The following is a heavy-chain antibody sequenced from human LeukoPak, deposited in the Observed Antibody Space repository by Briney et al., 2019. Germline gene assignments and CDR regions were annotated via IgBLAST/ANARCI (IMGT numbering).Heavy chain of an antibody. Sequence: GXLRLSCAASGFTXSSNYMSWVRQAPGKGLEWVSVIYSGGSTYYADSVKGRFTISRDNSKNTLYLQMNSLRAEDTAVYYCAREIGTTVTTGAGMDVWGQGTTVTVSS. CDR3: AREIGTTVTTGAGMDV. V-gene: IGHV3-53*01. D-gene: IGHD4-17*01. CDR1: GFTXSSNY. J-gene: IGHJ6*02. CDR2: IYSGGST.